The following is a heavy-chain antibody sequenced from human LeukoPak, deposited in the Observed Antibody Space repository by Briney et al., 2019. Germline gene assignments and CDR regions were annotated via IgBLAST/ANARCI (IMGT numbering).Heavy chain of an antibody. V-gene: IGHV1-46*01. CDR1: GYTFIGNY. CDR3: GRDSGSSYYMDV. J-gene: IGHJ6*03. D-gene: IGHD6-6*01. CDR2: INPSGGST. Sequence: ASVKVSCKAFGYTFIGNYMHWVRQAPGQGLEWMGIINPSGGSTSYAQKFQGRVTMTRDTSTSTVYMELYSLTSEDTAVYYCGRDSGSSYYMDVWGKGTTVTVSS.